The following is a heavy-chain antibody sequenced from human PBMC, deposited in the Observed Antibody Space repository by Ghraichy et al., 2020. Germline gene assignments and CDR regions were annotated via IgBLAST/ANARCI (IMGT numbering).Heavy chain of an antibody. D-gene: IGHD3-10*01. J-gene: IGHJ5*02. Sequence: ASVKVSCKASGYTFTGYYIHWVRQAPGQGLEWMGWIDPNSGGTNYAQKFHGRVTMAKDTSISTVYMDLSRLRSDDTAVYYCARREGSYGQGWFAPWGQGSQVTVSS. CDR3: ARREGSYGQGWFAP. CDR1: GYTFTGYY. CDR2: IDPNSGGT. V-gene: IGHV1-2*02.